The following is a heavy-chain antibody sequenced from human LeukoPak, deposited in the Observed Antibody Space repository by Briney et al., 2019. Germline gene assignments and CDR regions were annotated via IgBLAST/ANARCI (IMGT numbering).Heavy chain of an antibody. V-gene: IGHV4-38-2*02. D-gene: IGHD6-13*01. J-gene: IGHJ6*03. CDR2: IYHSGST. Sequence: PSETLSLTCTVSGYSISSGYYWGWIRQPPGKGLEWIGSIYHSGSTYYNPSLKSRVTISVDTSKNQFSLKLSSVTAADTAVYYCARDTGTIFIAAAHMDVWGKGTTVTVSS. CDR3: ARDTGTIFIAAAHMDV. CDR1: GYSISSGYY.